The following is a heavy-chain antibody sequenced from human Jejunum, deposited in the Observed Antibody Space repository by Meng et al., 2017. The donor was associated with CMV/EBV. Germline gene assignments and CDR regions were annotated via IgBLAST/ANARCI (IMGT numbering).Heavy chain of an antibody. V-gene: IGHV4-30-2*01. J-gene: IGHJ4*02. D-gene: IGHD6-19*01. CDR3: GRVAVAGTRTDVDY. Sequence: SGCSISSGNTPLTWIRQPPGKGLEWIGYIYYSGNSYYNASLQSRVSISMDGSKNQFSLTLNSVTAADSAVYFCGRVAVAGTRTDVDYWGQGTLVTVSS. CDR2: IYYSGNS. CDR1: GCSISSGNTP.